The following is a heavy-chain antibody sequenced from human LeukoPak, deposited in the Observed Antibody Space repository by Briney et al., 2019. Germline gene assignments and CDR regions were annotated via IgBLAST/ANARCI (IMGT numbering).Heavy chain of an antibody. CDR1: GFTFSSYE. Sequence: AGGSLRLSCAASGFTFSSYEMSWVRQAPGKGLEWVSVLYSGGSTNYADSVKGRFTISRDNSKNTLYLQMNSLRAEDTAVYYCARVRDYYDSRGYYFEYFDHWGQGTLVTVSS. V-gene: IGHV3-53*01. J-gene: IGHJ1*01. D-gene: IGHD3-22*01. CDR2: LYSGGST. CDR3: ARVRDYYDSRGYYFEYFDH.